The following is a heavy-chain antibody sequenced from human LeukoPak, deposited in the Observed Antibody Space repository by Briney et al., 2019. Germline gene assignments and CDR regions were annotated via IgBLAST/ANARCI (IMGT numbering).Heavy chain of an antibody. CDR2: IWYDGSNK. V-gene: IGHV3-33*08. Sequence: PGGSLRLSCAASGFIVSSYGMHWVRQAPGKGLEWVAVIWYDGSNKYYADSVKGRFAISRDNSKNTLYLQMNSLRAEDTAVYYCARGSDCSSTSCYPWFDPWGQGTLVTVSS. D-gene: IGHD2-2*01. CDR3: ARGSDCSSTSCYPWFDP. CDR1: GFIVSSYG. J-gene: IGHJ5*02.